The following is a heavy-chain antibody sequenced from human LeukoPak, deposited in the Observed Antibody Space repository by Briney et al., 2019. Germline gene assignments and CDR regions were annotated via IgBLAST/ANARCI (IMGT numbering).Heavy chain of an antibody. CDR1: GFTVITND. J-gene: IGHJ4*02. CDR2: LYSDGNT. D-gene: IGHD1-14*01. Sequence: GGSLRLSCAASGFTVITNDMTWVRQAPGKGLEWVSVLYSDGNTKYADAVQGRFTISRDNSKNTLYVEMNSLSPDDTAVYFCARGVEPLAANTLAYWGQGTLVTVSS. CDR3: ARGVEPLAANTLAY. V-gene: IGHV3-53*01.